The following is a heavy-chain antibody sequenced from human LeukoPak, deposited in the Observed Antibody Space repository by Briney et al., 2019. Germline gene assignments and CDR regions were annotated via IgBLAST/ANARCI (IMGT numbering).Heavy chain of an antibody. CDR3: ARVTTGGYYNC. J-gene: IGHJ4*02. V-gene: IGHV4-4*08. D-gene: IGHD3-22*01. CDR1: GFTFSDYY. Sequence: GSLRLSCAASGFTFSDYYMSWIRQAPGKGLEWIGRIYTSGSTNYNPSLKSRVTISVDTSKNQFSLKLSSVTAADTAVYYCARVTTGGYYNCWGQGTLVTVSS. CDR2: IYTSGST.